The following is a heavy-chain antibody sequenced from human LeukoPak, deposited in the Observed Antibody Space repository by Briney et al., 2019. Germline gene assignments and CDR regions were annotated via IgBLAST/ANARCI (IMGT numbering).Heavy chain of an antibody. J-gene: IGHJ6*03. D-gene: IGHD1-14*01. V-gene: IGHV4-4*07. CDR1: DASISSYC. CDR2: MYSGGTS. Sequence: SETLSLTCTVSDASISSYCWSWIRQPAGKGLEWIGRMYSGGTSHYNPSLTSRVTMSVDTSKNQFSLKLNSVTAADTAVYYCARGTTNYYYYYMDVWGKGTTVTVSS. CDR3: ARGTTNYYYYYMDV.